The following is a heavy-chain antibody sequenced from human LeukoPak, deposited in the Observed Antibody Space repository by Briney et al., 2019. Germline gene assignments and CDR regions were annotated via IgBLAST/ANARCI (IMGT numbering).Heavy chain of an antibody. CDR1: GFTASSNY. V-gene: IGHV3-53*01. CDR2: LYSGGNT. J-gene: IGHJ4*02. CDR3: ARGIAAAGRYDY. D-gene: IGHD6-13*01. Sequence: GGSLRLSCAASGFTASSNYMSWVRQAPGKGLEWVSVLYSGGNTYYAESVKGRFTISRDNSKNTLWLQMDSLRAEDTAVYYCARGIAAAGRYDYWGQGTLVTVSS.